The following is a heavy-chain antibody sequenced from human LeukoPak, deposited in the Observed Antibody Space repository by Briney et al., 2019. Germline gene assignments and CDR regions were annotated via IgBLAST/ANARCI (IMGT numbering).Heavy chain of an antibody. CDR2: IIPIFGTA. J-gene: IGHJ5*02. Sequence: SVKVSCKASGGTFSSYAISWVRRAPGQGLEWMGRIIPIFGTANYAQKFQGRVTITTDESTSTAYMELSSLRSEDTAVYYCARDLYSSWYLSNWFDPWGQGTLVTVPS. D-gene: IGHD6-13*01. V-gene: IGHV1-69*05. CDR3: ARDLYSSWYLSNWFDP. CDR1: GGTFSSYA.